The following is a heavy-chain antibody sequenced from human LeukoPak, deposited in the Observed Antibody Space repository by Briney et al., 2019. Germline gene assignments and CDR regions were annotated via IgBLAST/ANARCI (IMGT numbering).Heavy chain of an antibody. Sequence: AASVKVSCKASGYTFTSYDINWVRQATGQGLEWMGWMNPNSGNTGYAQKFQGRVAMTTDTSTSTAYMELRSLRSDDTAVYYCARRTYSSSSSIFDYWGQGTLVTVSS. CDR1: GYTFTSYD. V-gene: IGHV1-8*01. CDR3: ARRTYSSSSSIFDY. CDR2: MNPNSGNT. J-gene: IGHJ4*02. D-gene: IGHD6-6*01.